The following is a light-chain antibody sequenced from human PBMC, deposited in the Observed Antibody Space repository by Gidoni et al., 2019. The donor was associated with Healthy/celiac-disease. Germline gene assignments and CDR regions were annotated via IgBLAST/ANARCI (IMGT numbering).Light chain of an antibody. Sequence: DIPMTQSPSSLSASVGDRVTITFRASQSISSYLNWYQQKPGKAPKLLIYAASSLQSGVPSRFSGSGSGTDFTLTISSLQPEDFATYYCQQSYSTPRTFGQXTKVEIK. CDR2: AAS. CDR1: QSISSY. V-gene: IGKV1-39*01. CDR3: QQSYSTPRT. J-gene: IGKJ1*01.